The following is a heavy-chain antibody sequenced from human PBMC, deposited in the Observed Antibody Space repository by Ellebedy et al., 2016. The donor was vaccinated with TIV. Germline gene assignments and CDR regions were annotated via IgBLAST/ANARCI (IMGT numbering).Heavy chain of an antibody. CDR3: ARGTMVRGVGWFDP. Sequence: ASVKVSXXASGYTFTSYGISWVRQAPGQGLEWMGWISAYNGNTNYAQKLQGRVTMTTDTSTSTAYMELRSLRSDDTAVYYCARGTMVRGVGWFDPWGQGTLVTVSS. D-gene: IGHD3-10*01. CDR1: GYTFTSYG. CDR2: ISAYNGNT. V-gene: IGHV1-18*04. J-gene: IGHJ5*02.